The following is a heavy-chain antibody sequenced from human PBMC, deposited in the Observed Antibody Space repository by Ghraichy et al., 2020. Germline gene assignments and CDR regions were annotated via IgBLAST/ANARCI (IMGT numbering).Heavy chain of an antibody. V-gene: IGHV1-2*04. CDR2: INPNSGGT. Sequence: ASVKVSCKASGYTFTGHFLHWVRQAPGQGLEWMGWINPNSGGTNYAQKFQGWVTMTRDTSISTAYLELSRLRSDDTAVYYCAREGVGATNDAFDIWGQGTVVTVPS. CDR1: GYTFTGHF. J-gene: IGHJ3*02. CDR3: AREGVGATNDAFDI. D-gene: IGHD1-26*01.